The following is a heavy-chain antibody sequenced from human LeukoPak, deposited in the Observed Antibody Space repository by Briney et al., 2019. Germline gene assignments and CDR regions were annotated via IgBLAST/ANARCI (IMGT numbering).Heavy chain of an antibody. Sequence: GRPLRLSCAASGFSFSSYAMHWVRQAPGKGLEWVAFISYDGNDKYYADSVKGRFTISRDNSKKTLSVQMNSLRVEDTALYYCAREGKYTSTWPVDHWGQGTLVTVSS. J-gene: IGHJ4*02. D-gene: IGHD6-19*01. V-gene: IGHV3-30*04. CDR3: AREGKYTSTWPVDH. CDR1: GFSFSSYA. CDR2: ISYDGNDK.